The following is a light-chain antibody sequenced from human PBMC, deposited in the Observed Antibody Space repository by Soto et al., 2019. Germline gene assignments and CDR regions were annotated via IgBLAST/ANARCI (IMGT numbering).Light chain of an antibody. Sequence: EIVLTQSPATLSLSPGERTTLSCRASQSISSDFAWYQQSPGQAPRLLICHASNRATANPARFSGSGSGTDFTSTISSLEPEAFAVYYCQQHSTWPWTFGQGTKVEIK. CDR3: QQHSTWPWT. CDR2: HAS. CDR1: QSISSD. V-gene: IGKV3-11*01. J-gene: IGKJ1*01.